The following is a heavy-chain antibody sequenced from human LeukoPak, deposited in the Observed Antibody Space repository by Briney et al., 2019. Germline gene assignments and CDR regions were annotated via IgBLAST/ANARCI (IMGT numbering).Heavy chain of an antibody. CDR3: ASRNDILTGYVFDF. CDR2: IYYSGST. CDR1: GGYVSSSIYY. D-gene: IGHD3-9*01. Sequence: SETLSLTCTVSGGYVSSSIYYWSWIRQPPGKGLEWIGSIYYSGSTSYNPSLKSRVTISVDTSKNQFSLKLTSVTAADTAVYYCASRNDILTGYVFDFWGQGTLVTVSS. V-gene: IGHV4-39*01. J-gene: IGHJ4*02.